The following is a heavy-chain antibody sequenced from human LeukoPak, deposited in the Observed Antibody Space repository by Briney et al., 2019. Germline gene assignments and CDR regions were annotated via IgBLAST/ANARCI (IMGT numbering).Heavy chain of an antibody. CDR1: GGSISNHY. CDR3: ARHVQLHFGEASPDYYYGVDV. Sequence: PSETLSLTCTVSGGSISNHYWSWIRQPPGKGLEWIGYMYYSGSTNYNPSLKSRVTISVDTSENQFSLKLTSVTAADTALYYCARHVQLHFGEASPDYYYGVDVWGRGTTVTVSS. J-gene: IGHJ6*02. D-gene: IGHD3-10*01. CDR2: MYYSGST. V-gene: IGHV4-59*08.